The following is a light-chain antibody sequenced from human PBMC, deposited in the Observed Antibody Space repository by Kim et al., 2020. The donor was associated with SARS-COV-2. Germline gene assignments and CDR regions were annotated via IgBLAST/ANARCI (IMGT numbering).Light chain of an antibody. CDR2: QDS. Sequence: SYELTQPPSVSVSPGQTASITCSGDKLGDKYACWYQQKPGQSPVLVIYQDSKRPSGIHERFSGSNSGNTATLTISGTQAKDEADYYCQAWDSSTVVFGGG. CDR3: QAWDSSTVV. J-gene: IGLJ2*01. CDR1: KLGDKY. V-gene: IGLV3-1*01.